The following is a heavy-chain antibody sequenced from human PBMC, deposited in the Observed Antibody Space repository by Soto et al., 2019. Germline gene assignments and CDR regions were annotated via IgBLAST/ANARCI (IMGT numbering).Heavy chain of an antibody. D-gene: IGHD1-26*01. CDR1: GYTFTSYA. V-gene: IGHV1-3*01. CDR2: INAGNGNT. Sequence: ASVKVSCKASGYTFTSYAMHWVRQAPGQRLEWMGWINAGNGNTKYSQKFQGRVTITRDTSASTAYMELSSLRSEDTAVHYCARDGELLHFDYWGQGTLVTVSS. J-gene: IGHJ4*02. CDR3: ARDGELLHFDY.